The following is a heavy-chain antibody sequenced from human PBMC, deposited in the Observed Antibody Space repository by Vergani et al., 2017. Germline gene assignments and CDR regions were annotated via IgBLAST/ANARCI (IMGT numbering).Heavy chain of an antibody. Sequence: EVQLLESGGGLIQPGGSLRLSCAASEFTFSNYAMSWVRQAPGRGLEWVSSISDSGGYAYYADSVKGRFTISRDNSKNTLFLQMNILRAEDTAVYYCSRGGEARYYYYYMDVWGKGTTVTVSS. CDR3: SRGGEARYYYYYMDV. V-gene: IGHV3-23*01. CDR2: ISDSGGYA. J-gene: IGHJ6*03. D-gene: IGHD2-21*01. CDR1: EFTFSNYA.